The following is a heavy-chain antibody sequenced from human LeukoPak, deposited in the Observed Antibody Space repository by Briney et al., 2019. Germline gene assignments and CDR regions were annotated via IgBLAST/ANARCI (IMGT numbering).Heavy chain of an antibody. D-gene: IGHD3-10*01. Sequence: TSETLSLTCTVSGGSISSSSYYWGWIRQPPGKGLEWIGSIYYSGSTYYNPSLKSRVTISVDTSKNQFSLKLSSVTAADTAVYYCARDRVSRSGYFDYWGQGTLVTVSS. V-gene: IGHV4-39*07. J-gene: IGHJ4*02. CDR1: GGSISSSSYY. CDR3: ARDRVSRSGYFDY. CDR2: IYYSGST.